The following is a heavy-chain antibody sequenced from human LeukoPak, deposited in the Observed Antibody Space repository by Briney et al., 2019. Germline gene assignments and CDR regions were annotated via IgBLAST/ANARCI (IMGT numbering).Heavy chain of an antibody. CDR3: AKANIVVVVAATGPDY. CDR2: IRYDGSNK. CDR1: GFTFSSYG. V-gene: IGHV3-30*02. Sequence: PGGSLRLSCAASGFTFSSYGMHWVRQAPGKGLEWVAFIRYDGSNKYYADSVKGRFTISRDNSKNTLYLQMNSLRAEDTAVYYCAKANIVVVVAATGPDYWGQGTLVTVSS. D-gene: IGHD2-15*01. J-gene: IGHJ4*02.